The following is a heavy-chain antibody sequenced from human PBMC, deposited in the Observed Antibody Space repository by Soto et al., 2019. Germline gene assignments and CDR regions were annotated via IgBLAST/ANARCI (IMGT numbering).Heavy chain of an antibody. J-gene: IGHJ6*02. D-gene: IGHD6-13*01. CDR1: GFTFSSYD. CDR3: ARGQYSSSGYYYYGMDV. CDR2: IGTAGDT. V-gene: IGHV3-13*01. Sequence: QPVGALRLSCAASGFTFSSYDMHWVRQATGKGLEWVSAIGTAGDTYYPGSVKGRFTISRENAKNSLYPQMNSLRAGDTAVYYCARGQYSSSGYYYYGMDVWGQGTTVTSP.